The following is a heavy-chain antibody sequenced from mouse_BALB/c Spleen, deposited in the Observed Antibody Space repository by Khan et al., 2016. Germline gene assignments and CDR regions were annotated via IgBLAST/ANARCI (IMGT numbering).Heavy chain of an antibody. V-gene: IGHV2-4*02. CDR3: ARKEYSNYGAAY. J-gene: IGHJ3*01. Sequence: QVQLKQPGPGLVQPSQSLSITCTVSGFSLTSYGVHWVRQPPGKGLEWLGVIWSGGSTDYNAAFISRLSISKDNSTSQVFFKMNSLQADDTAIYYCARKEYSNYGAAYWGQGTLVTVSA. CDR1: GFSLTSYG. D-gene: IGHD2-5*01. CDR2: IWSGGST.